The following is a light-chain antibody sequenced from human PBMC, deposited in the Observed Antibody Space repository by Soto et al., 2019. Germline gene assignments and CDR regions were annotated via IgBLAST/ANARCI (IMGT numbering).Light chain of an antibody. CDR3: QQYGSSGT. CDR1: QSVSSSY. Sequence: EIVLTQSPATLSLSPGERATRSCRASQSVSSSYLAWYQQKPGQAPRLLIYGASNRATGIPDRFSGSGSGTDFTLTISRLEPEDFAVYYCQQYGSSGTFGQGTKGDNK. V-gene: IGKV3-20*01. J-gene: IGKJ1*01. CDR2: GAS.